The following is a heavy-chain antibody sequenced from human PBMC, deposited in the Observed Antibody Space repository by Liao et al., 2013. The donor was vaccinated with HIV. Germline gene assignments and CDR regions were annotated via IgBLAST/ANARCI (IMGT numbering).Heavy chain of an antibody. V-gene: IGHV4-39*07. CDR1: GGSISSSDYY. Sequence: QLQLQESGPGLVKPSETLSLTCTVSGGSISSSDYYWGWIRQPPGKGLEWIGSIYYIGSTYYNPSLKSRVTISVDTSKNQFSLKLSSVTAADTAVYYCARVGGSGSYYKRPLDYWGQGTLVTVSS. CDR2: IYYIGST. J-gene: IGHJ4*02. D-gene: IGHD3-10*01. CDR3: ARVGGSGSYYKRPLDY.